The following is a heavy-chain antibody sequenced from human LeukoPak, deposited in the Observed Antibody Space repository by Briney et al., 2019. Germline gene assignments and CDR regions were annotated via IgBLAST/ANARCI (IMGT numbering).Heavy chain of an antibody. Sequence: PSETLSLTCTVSGGSISSGDYYWSWIRQPPGKGLEWIGYIYYSGSTYYNPSLKSRVTISVDTSKNQFSLKLSSVTAADTAVYYCARGRSSPRIYSATGYFDYWGQGTLVTVSS. CDR3: ARGRSSPRIYSATGYFDY. J-gene: IGHJ4*02. CDR1: GGSISSGDYY. D-gene: IGHD5-12*01. CDR2: IYYSGST. V-gene: IGHV4-30-4*01.